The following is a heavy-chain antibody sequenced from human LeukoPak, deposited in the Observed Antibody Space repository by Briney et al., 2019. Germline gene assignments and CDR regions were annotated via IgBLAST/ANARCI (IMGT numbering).Heavy chain of an antibody. CDR1: GFTFSSYS. V-gene: IGHV3-21*01. CDR3: ARDDYYGSGSYLDY. D-gene: IGHD3-10*01. J-gene: IGHJ4*02. CDR2: ISSSSSYI. Sequence: GGSLRLSCAASGFTFSSYSMNWVRQAPGKGLEWVSSISSSSSYIYYADSVKGRFTISRDNSKNTLYLQMNSLRAEDTAVYYCARDDYYGSGSYLDYWGQGTLVTVSS.